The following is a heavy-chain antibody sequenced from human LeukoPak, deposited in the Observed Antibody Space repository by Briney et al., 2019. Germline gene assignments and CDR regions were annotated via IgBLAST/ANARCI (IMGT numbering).Heavy chain of an antibody. CDR2: INPSGGST. D-gene: IGHD6-13*01. J-gene: IGHJ4*02. CDR3: ARCSSSCFSVDY. CDR1: GHTFTNYY. Sequence: ASVKVSCKASGHTFTNYYIHWMRQAPGQGLEWMGLINPSGGSTNYAQKFQGRVTMTRDTSTSTVDMELSSLISEDTAIYYCARCSSSCFSVDYWGQGTLVTVSS. V-gene: IGHV1-46*01.